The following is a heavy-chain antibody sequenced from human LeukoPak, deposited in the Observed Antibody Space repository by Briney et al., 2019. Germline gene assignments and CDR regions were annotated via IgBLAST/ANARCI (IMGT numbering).Heavy chain of an antibody. V-gene: IGHV3-23*01. Sequence: GGSLRLSCAASGFTFSSYAMSWVRQAPGKGLEWVSAISGSGGSTYYADSVKGRFTISRDNSKNTLYLQMNSLRAEDTAVYYCAKCPLGSGREGYYYYGMDVWGRGTTVTVSS. CDR1: GFTFSSYA. CDR2: ISGSGGST. D-gene: IGHD2-15*01. CDR3: AKCPLGSGREGYYYYGMDV. J-gene: IGHJ6*02.